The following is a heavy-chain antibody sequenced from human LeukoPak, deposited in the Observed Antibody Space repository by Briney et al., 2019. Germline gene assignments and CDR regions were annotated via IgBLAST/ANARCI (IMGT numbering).Heavy chain of an antibody. CDR3: ARALVVPAVTFDY. V-gene: IGHV3-7*03. Sequence: GGSLRLSCAASGFTFSSYWVSWVRQAPGKGLEWVANIKQDGSEKYYVDSVKGRFTISRDNAKNSLYLQMNSLRAEDTAVYYCARALVVPAVTFDYWGQGTLVTVSS. CDR2: IKQDGSEK. J-gene: IGHJ4*02. CDR1: GFTFSSYW. D-gene: IGHD2-2*01.